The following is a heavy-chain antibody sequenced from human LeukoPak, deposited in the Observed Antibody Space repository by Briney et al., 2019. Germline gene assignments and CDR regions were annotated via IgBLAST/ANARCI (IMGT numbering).Heavy chain of an antibody. CDR3: ARDLEDCSSTSCPLNWFDP. Sequence: GASVKVSCKASGGTFSSYAISWVRQAPGQGLEWMGGIIPIFGTANYAQKFQGRVTITADESTSTAYMELSSLRSEDTAVYYCARDLEDCSSTSCPLNWFDPWGQGTLVTVSS. D-gene: IGHD2-2*01. J-gene: IGHJ5*02. CDR1: GGTFSSYA. CDR2: IIPIFGTA. V-gene: IGHV1-69*13.